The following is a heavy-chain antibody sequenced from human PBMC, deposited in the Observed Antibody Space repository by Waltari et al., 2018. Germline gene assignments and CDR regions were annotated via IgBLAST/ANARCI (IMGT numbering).Heavy chain of an antibody. CDR3: ARDYQQLYENYYYYGMDV. CDR2: IWYDGSNK. D-gene: IGHD6-13*01. Sequence: QVQLVESGGGVVQPGRSLRLSCAASGFIFRSYGMHWVRQAPGKGLKWGGVIWYDGSNKYYADSVKGLFTISRDNSKNTLYLQMNSLRAEDTAVYYCARDYQQLYENYYYYGMDVWGQGTTVTVSS. CDR1: GFIFRSYG. V-gene: IGHV3-33*01. J-gene: IGHJ6*02.